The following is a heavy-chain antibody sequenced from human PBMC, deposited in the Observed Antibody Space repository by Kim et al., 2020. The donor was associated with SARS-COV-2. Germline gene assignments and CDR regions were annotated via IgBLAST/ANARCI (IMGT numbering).Heavy chain of an antibody. J-gene: IGHJ4*02. D-gene: IGHD6-19*01. CDR3: ARVAVGSSAWYYFTN. V-gene: IGHV3-11*05. Sequence: GQGWVSSISSSTGSTNYADSGKGRFTISRDNAKNSLYLQMNSLRVEDTAVYYCARVAVGSSAWYYFTNWGQGTQVTVSS. CDR2: ISSSTGST.